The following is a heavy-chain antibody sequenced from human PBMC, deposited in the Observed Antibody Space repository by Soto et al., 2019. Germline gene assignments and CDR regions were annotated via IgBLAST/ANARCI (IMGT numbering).Heavy chain of an antibody. CDR3: AKDLYDRLGMAFDI. V-gene: IGHV3-23*01. Sequence: GWSLRLSCASSVFTFISYAMSWVRQAPGKGLEWVSAISGSGGSTYYADSVKGRFTISRDNSKNTLYLQMNSLRDEDTAVYYCAKDLYDRLGMAFDIWGQGTMVTVSS. J-gene: IGHJ3*02. D-gene: IGHD3-22*01. CDR1: VFTFISYA. CDR2: ISGSGGST.